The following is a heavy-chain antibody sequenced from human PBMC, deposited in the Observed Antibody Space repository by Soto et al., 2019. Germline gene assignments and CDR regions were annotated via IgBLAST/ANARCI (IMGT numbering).Heavy chain of an antibody. CDR3: ARGDTAAAGNDAFDI. CDR2: ISYDGSNK. Sequence: QVQLVKSGGGVVQPGRSLRLSCAASGFTFSSYAMHWVRQAPGKGLEWVAVISYDGSNKYYADSVKGRFTISRDNSKNTLYLQMNSLRAEDTAVYYCARGDTAAAGNDAFDIWGQGTMVTVSS. CDR1: GFTFSSYA. V-gene: IGHV3-30-3*01. D-gene: IGHD6-13*01. J-gene: IGHJ3*02.